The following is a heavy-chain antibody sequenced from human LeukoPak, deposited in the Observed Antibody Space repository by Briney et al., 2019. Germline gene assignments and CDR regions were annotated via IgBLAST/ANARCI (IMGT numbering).Heavy chain of an antibody. CDR3: AKGYCSGTSCYSDY. D-gene: IGHD2-2*02. V-gene: IGHV3-48*01. Sequence: GGSLRLSCAASGFTFSRYSMNWVRQAPGKGLEWASYISGSGSTIYYADSVKGRFTTSRDNAKNTLYLQMNSLRAEDTAEYYCAKGYCSGTSCYSDYWGQGTLVSVSS. CDR2: ISGSGSTI. J-gene: IGHJ4*02. CDR1: GFTFSRYS.